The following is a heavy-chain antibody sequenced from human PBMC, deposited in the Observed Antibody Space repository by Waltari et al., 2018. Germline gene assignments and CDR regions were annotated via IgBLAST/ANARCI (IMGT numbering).Heavy chain of an antibody. Sequence: EVQLVESGGGLVQPGGSLRLSCAASGFPLSSYWMSWVRQAPGKGLEWVANIKKDGSEEYYVDSVRGRFTISRDNAKNSLYLQMNSLRPEDTAVYYCARDQWFAFDIWGQGTMVTVSS. CDR3: ARDQWFAFDI. CDR1: GFPLSSYW. CDR2: IKKDGSEE. D-gene: IGHD3-22*01. J-gene: IGHJ3*02. V-gene: IGHV3-7*01.